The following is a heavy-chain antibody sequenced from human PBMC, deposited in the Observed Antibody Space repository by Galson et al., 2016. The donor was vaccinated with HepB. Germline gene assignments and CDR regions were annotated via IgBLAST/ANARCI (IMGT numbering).Heavy chain of an antibody. Sequence: SETLSLTCAVSGGSISSSNWWSWVRRPPGKGLEWIGEIYHGGDTQYSSSLKSRVTISIDTSKNEFSLTLRSVTVADTAVYYCARVGFSAFDVWGQGTMVTVSS. CDR2: IYHGGDT. J-gene: IGHJ3*01. CDR1: GGSISSSNW. V-gene: IGHV4/OR15-8*02. D-gene: IGHD1-26*01. CDR3: ARVGFSAFDV.